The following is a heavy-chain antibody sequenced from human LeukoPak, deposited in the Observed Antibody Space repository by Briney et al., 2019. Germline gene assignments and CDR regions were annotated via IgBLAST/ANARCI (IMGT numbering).Heavy chain of an antibody. Sequence: GGSLRLSGSASGLTFSLYSMHWVRQAPGRGLEYVSGISTNGGSTYYADSVKGRFTISRDNSKNTLYLQMSTLRAEDTAVYYCVTELGIGGFDIWGQGTMATVSS. CDR3: VTELGIGGFDI. V-gene: IGHV3-64D*06. D-gene: IGHD7-27*01. CDR1: GLTFSLYS. J-gene: IGHJ3*02. CDR2: ISTNGGST.